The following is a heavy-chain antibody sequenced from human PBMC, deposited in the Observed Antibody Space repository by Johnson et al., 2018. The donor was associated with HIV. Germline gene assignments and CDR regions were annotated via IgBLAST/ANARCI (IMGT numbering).Heavy chain of an antibody. CDR2: IYSGGST. J-gene: IGHJ3*02. CDR1: GFTVSSNY. D-gene: IGHD3-10*01. Sequence: VQLVESGGGLVQPGGSLRLSCAASGFTVSSNYISWVRQAPGKGLEWVSVIYSGGSTYYADSVKGRFTISRDNSKNTLYLQMNSLRAEDTAVYYCARDASYYGSANDAFDIWGQGTMVTVSS. V-gene: IGHV3-66*01. CDR3: ARDASYYGSANDAFDI.